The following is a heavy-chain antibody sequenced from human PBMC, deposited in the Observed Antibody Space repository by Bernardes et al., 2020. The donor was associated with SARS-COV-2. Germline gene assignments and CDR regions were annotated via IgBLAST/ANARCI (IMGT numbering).Heavy chain of an antibody. Sequence: GGSLRLSCAASGFTFINYSISWVRQAPGKGLEWVSAISGSGGTTYYADSVKGRFTISRDNSKSTLYLQMNSLRAEDTAVYYCAKDSVGRVAAATGLWCQGSLDTVSS. CDR1: GFTFINYS. D-gene: IGHD6-25*01. CDR3: AKDSVGRVAAATGL. V-gene: IGHV3-23*01. CDR2: ISGSGGTT. J-gene: IGHJ4*02.